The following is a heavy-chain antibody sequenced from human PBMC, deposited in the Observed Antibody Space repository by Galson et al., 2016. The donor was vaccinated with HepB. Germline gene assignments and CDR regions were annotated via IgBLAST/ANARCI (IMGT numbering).Heavy chain of an antibody. D-gene: IGHD3-10*01. CDR2: ISVYNGNK. CDR3: ARDPRAYGSGRSTWFDP. V-gene: IGHV1-18*04. Sequence: SVKVSCKASGYTFTRSAISWVRQAPGQGLEWMGWISVYNGNKNYAQKFQGRVAMTTDTSTSTAYMELRSLRSDDTALYFCARDPRAYGSGRSTWFDPWGQGTLVTVSS. CDR1: GYTFTRSA. J-gene: IGHJ5*02.